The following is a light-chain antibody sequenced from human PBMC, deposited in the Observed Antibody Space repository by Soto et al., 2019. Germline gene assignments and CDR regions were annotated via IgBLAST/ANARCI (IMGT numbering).Light chain of an antibody. CDR1: QSVSSSY. V-gene: IGKV3-20*01. Sequence: EIVLTQSPGTLSLSPGERATLSCRASQSVSSSYLAWYQQKPGQAPRLLIYGASSRATGIPDRFSGSGSGTDFTLTISTLQNEDFAVYYCQQYGSSPRTFGQGTQVEIK. J-gene: IGKJ1*01. CDR2: GAS. CDR3: QQYGSSPRT.